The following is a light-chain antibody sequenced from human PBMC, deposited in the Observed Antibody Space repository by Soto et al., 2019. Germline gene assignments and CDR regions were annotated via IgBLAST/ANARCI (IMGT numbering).Light chain of an antibody. CDR3: HQYDSWT. J-gene: IGKJ1*01. V-gene: IGKV3-20*01. CDR1: QSVSSN. CDR2: GAS. Sequence: XVMTQSPATXSVSPWERATLSCRASQSVSSNLAWYQQKPGQAPRLLIYGASSRATGIPDRFSGSGSGTDFTLTISRLEPEDFAVYYCHQYDSWTFGQGTKVDI.